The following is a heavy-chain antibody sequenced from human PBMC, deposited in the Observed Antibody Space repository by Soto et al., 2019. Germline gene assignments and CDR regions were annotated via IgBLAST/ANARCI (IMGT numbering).Heavy chain of an antibody. CDR1: GFTFSSYA. Sequence: QPGGSLRLSCSASGFTFSSYAMTWVRQAPGKGLEWVSIVSRNGDNTYYADSVKGRFTISRDNSKNTLYFQMNSLRAEDTAVYYCAKHLCSGGGCPHDAIDIWGQGIMVTVSS. CDR2: VSRNGDNT. J-gene: IGHJ3*02. D-gene: IGHD2-15*01. V-gene: IGHV3-23*01. CDR3: AKHLCSGGGCPHDAIDI.